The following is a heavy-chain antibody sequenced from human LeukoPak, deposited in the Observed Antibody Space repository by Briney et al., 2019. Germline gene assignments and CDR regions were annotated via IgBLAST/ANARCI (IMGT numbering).Heavy chain of an antibody. D-gene: IGHD4-17*01. CDR2: ISVSGNT. V-gene: IGHV3-23*01. J-gene: IGHJ4*02. CDR3: AKEGGDYGISDY. Sequence: GGSLRLSCAASGFTLSSYAMSWVRQGPGKGLEWVSAISVSGNTYHADSVKGRFTISRDSSKNTLYLQMNSLRAGDAAVYYCAKEGGDYGISDYWGQGTLVTVSS. CDR1: GFTLSSYA.